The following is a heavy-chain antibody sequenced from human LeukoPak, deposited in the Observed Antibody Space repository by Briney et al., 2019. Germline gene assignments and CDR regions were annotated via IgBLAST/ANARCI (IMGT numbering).Heavy chain of an antibody. CDR2: IYTSGST. Sequence: SETLSLTCTVSGGSISSYYWSWIRQPAGKGLEWIGRIYTSGSTNYNPSLKSRVTMSVDTSKNQFSLKLSSVTAADTAVYYCARGERGLWFGELSWFDPWGQGTLVTVSS. J-gene: IGHJ5*02. CDR3: ARGERGLWFGELSWFDP. V-gene: IGHV4-4*07. D-gene: IGHD3-10*01. CDR1: GGSISSYY.